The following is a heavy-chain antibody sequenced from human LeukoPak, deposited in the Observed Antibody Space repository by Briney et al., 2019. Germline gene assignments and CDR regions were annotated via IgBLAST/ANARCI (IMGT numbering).Heavy chain of an antibody. CDR1: GFTFSSYA. Sequence: PGGSLRLSCAASGFTFSSYAMSWVRQAPGKGLEWVSAISGSGGSTYYADSVKGRFTISRDNSKNTLYLQMNSLRAEDTAVYYCANGAGVYDSSGYQKVYWGQGTLVTVSS. D-gene: IGHD3-22*01. J-gene: IGHJ4*02. CDR3: ANGAGVYDSSGYQKVY. V-gene: IGHV3-23*01. CDR2: ISGSGGST.